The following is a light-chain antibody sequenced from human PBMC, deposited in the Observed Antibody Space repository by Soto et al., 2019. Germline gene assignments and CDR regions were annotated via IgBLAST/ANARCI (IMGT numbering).Light chain of an antibody. CDR2: DAS. CDR3: QQHDNWPRT. V-gene: IGKV3-11*01. CDR1: QSVSSY. Sequence: IVLTQSPATLSLSPGERATLSCRASQSVSSYLAWYQQKPGQAPRLLIYDASNRATGIPARFSGSGSRTDFTLTISSLEPEDFAVYYCQQHDNWPRTFGQGTKVDIK. J-gene: IGKJ1*01.